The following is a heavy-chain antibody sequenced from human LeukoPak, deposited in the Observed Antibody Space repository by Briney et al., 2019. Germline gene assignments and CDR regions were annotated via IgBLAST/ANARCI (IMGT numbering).Heavy chain of an antibody. Sequence: ASVKVCCKASPYIFTKYYIQWGREAPGQGLGWRRVINLSGRSASYAQRFQGKVTMTRDTSTSTVYMDLSSLTPEGTAVYYCARDSVELERRNWFDPWGQGTLVTVSS. CDR3: ARDSVELERRNWFDP. J-gene: IGHJ5*02. V-gene: IGHV1-46*01. D-gene: IGHD1-1*01. CDR2: INLSGRSA. CDR1: PYIFTKYY.